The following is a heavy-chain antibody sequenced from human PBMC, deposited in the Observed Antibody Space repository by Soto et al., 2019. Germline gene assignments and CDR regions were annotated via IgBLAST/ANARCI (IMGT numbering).Heavy chain of an antibody. CDR3: AHSGAAAARNWYFDL. V-gene: IGHV2-5*02. D-gene: IGHD6-13*01. Sequence: QITLKESGPTLVKPTQTLTLTCSFSGFSLSTSGVGVGWIRQPPGKALEWLALIYWDDDKRYSPSLMSRLTITKDTSKNQVVLTMTNMDPVDTATYYCAHSGAAAARNWYFDLWGRGTLVTVSS. CDR2: IYWDDDK. CDR1: GFSLSTSGVG. J-gene: IGHJ2*01.